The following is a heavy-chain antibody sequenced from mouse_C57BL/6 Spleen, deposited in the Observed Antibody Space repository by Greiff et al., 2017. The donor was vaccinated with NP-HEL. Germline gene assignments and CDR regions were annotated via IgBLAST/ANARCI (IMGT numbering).Heavy chain of an antibody. CDR3: ARYGNWDGGYFDV. D-gene: IGHD4-1*01. CDR2: IRNKANGYTT. J-gene: IGHJ1*03. Sequence: EVKLMESGGGLVQPGGSLSLSCAASGFTFTDYYMSWVRQPPGKALEWLGFIRNKANGYTTEYSASVKGRFTISRDNSQSILYLQMNALRAEDSATYYCARYGNWDGGYFDVWGTGTTVTVSS. CDR1: GFTFTDYY. V-gene: IGHV7-3*01.